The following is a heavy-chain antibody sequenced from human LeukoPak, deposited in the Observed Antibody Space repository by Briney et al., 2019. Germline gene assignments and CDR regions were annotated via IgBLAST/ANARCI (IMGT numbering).Heavy chain of an antibody. CDR2: IYYSGST. J-gene: IGHJ4*02. D-gene: IGHD3-3*01. CDR3: AYQGYYDFWSGYYEF. CDR1: GGSISSSSYY. Sequence: KPSETLSLTCTVSGGSISSSSYYWGWIRQPPGKGLEWIGSIYYSGSTYYNPSLKSRVTISVDTSKNQFSLKPSSVTAADTAVYYCAYQGYYDFWSGYYEFWGQGTLVTVSS. V-gene: IGHV4-39*01.